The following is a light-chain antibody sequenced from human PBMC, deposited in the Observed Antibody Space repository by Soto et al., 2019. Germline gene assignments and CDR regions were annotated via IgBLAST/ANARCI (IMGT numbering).Light chain of an antibody. Sequence: QSVLTQPPSVSGAPGQRVTISCTGSSSNIGAGYDVHWYQQRPGTAPKLLIFGNSNRPSGVPDRFSGSKSGYTASLTVSGLQTEDEAFYYCSSSAGIYHYLVFGGGTKLTVL. CDR1: SSNIGAGYD. CDR2: GNS. J-gene: IGLJ3*02. V-gene: IGLV1-40*01. CDR3: SSSAGIYHYLV.